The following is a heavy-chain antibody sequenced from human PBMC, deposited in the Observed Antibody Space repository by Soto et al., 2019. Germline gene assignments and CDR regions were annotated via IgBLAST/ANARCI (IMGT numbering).Heavy chain of an antibody. J-gene: IGHJ4*02. D-gene: IGHD3-22*01. CDR2: ITATGDRT. V-gene: IGHV3-23*01. CDR3: ATMNGYFEY. Sequence: GGSLRLSCADSGFRFSSYSMSWVRQTPGKGLEWVAAITATGDRTYYADSVTGRFTISRDNSKKTHYLQMTSLRAEDTAMYYCATMNGYFEYWGQGTPVTVPQ. CDR1: GFRFSSYS.